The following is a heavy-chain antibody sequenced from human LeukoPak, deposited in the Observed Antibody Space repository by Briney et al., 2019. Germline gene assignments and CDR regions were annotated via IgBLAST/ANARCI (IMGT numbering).Heavy chain of an antibody. CDR1: GGSIRGSNYY. J-gene: IGHJ4*02. V-gene: IGHV4-39*01. Sequence: SETLSLTCTVSGGSIRGSNYYWGWIRQPPGKGLQWIGCIYYTGSTYYNPYLKSRATIPVDTSKNQFSLKLIAVAPAATPVYNCERTSFDYYGSGSYSLFGHWGQGTLVSVSS. CDR2: IYYTGST. CDR3: ERTSFDYYGSGSYSLFGH. D-gene: IGHD3-10*01.